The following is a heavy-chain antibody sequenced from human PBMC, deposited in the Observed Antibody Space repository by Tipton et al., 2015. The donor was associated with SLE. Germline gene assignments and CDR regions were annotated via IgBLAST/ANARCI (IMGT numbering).Heavy chain of an antibody. CDR2: IYTSGST. CDR3: ASWGTGDDAFDI. J-gene: IGHJ3*02. CDR1: GGSFSSYY. Sequence: TLSLTCAVYGGSFSSYYWSWIRQPAGKGLEWIGRIYTSGSTNYNPSLKSRVTISVDTSKNQFSLKLSSVTAADTAVYYCASWGTGDDAFDIWGQGTMVTVSS. D-gene: IGHD7-27*01. V-gene: IGHV4-59*10.